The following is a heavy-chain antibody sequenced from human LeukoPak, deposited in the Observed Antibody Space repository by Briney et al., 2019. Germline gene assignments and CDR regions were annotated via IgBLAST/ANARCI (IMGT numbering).Heavy chain of an antibody. Sequence: SDTVSLMFGVQGGSLSVYYWTGIRHPPGKAVEGCGEINHSRKTNYHPPHKRRVTISVDTHKTQFSLRLPSVIAADPAVYYCASPFGYCSTTRCPQPWFDPWGQGTLVTVSS. V-gene: IGHV4-34*01. J-gene: IGHJ5*02. CDR3: ASPFGYCSTTRCPQPWFDP. CDR1: GGSLSVYY. CDR2: INHSRKT. D-gene: IGHD2-2*03.